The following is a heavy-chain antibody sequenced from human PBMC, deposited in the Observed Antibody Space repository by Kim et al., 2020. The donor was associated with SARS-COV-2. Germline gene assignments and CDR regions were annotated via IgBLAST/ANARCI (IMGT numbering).Heavy chain of an antibody. CDR1: GGSIITTIHY. CDR2: IHYSGKA. Sequence: SETLSLTCTVSGGSIITTIHYWSWIRQHPVKGLEWIGYIHYSGKAFYSPSLKSRVTISVDTSKNQFSLNLNSVTAADTAVYSCARQYVTFDYWGQGILVT. V-gene: IGHV4-31*03. CDR3: ARQYVTFDY. J-gene: IGHJ4*02. D-gene: IGHD2-21*02.